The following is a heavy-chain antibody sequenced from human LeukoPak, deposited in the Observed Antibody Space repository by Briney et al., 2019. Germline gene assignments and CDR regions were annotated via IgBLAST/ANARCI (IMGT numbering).Heavy chain of an antibody. D-gene: IGHD3-3*01. V-gene: IGHV3-21*01. CDR2: ISSSSSYI. CDR1: GFTFSSYS. Sequence: GGSLRLSCAASGFTFSSYSMNWVRQAPGKGLEWVSSISSSSSYIYYADSVKGRFTISRDNAKNSLYLQMNSLRAEDTAVYYCARESEGITIFGVVSWFDPWGQGTLVTVSS. CDR3: ARESEGITIFGVVSWFDP. J-gene: IGHJ5*02.